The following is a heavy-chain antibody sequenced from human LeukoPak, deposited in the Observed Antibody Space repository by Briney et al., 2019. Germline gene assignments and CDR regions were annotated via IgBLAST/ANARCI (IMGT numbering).Heavy chain of an antibody. Sequence: GGSLRLSCAASGFTFSSYGMHWVRQAPGKGLEWVAFIRYDGSNKYYADSVKGRFTISRDNSKNTLYLQMNSLRAEDTAVYYCAKDDHPAFVRQWYYFDYWGQGTLVAVSS. CDR3: AKDDHPAFVRQWYYFDY. CDR1: GFTFSSYG. V-gene: IGHV3-30*02. D-gene: IGHD2-15*01. CDR2: IRYDGSNK. J-gene: IGHJ4*02.